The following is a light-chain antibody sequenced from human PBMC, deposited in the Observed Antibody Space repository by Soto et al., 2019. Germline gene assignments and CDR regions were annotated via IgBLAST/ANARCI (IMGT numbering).Light chain of an antibody. V-gene: IGKV1-9*01. CDR1: QGLSSD. Sequence: DIQLTQSPSFLSASVGDRVTITCRASQGLSSDLAWYQQKPGKAPKLLIYAASTLQSGVPSRFSGSGSGTEFTPTISSLQAEDFATYYCQQLNSYPITFGQGTRLEIK. CDR3: QQLNSYPIT. J-gene: IGKJ5*01. CDR2: AAS.